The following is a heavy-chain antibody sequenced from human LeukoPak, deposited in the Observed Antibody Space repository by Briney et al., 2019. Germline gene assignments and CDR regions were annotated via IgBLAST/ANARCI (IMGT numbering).Heavy chain of an antibody. V-gene: IGHV4-30-4*07. CDR3: ARVTLTTTARAFDI. CDR2: IFDNENT. Sequence: SETLSLTCTVSSGSITSGGKSWSWIRQPPGKGLEWLGNIFDNENTVYNPSLRSRLTISLDTSRSQFSLKLTSVTAADTAIYYCARVTLTTTARAFDIWGQGTMVTVSS. D-gene: IGHD1-14*01. J-gene: IGHJ3*02. CDR1: SGSITSGGKS.